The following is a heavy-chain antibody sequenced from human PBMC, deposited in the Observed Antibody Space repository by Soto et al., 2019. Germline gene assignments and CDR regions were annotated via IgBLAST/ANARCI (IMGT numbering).Heavy chain of an antibody. Sequence: GGSLRLSCAASGFTFSSYAMSWVRQAPGKGLEWVPAISGSGGSTSYADSVKGRFTISRDNSKNTLYLQMNSLRAEDTAVYYCARQLVLLLDYYYGMDVWGQGTTVTVSS. D-gene: IGHD6-13*01. CDR2: ISGSGGST. CDR3: ARQLVLLLDYYYGMDV. V-gene: IGHV3-23*01. J-gene: IGHJ6*02. CDR1: GFTFSSYA.